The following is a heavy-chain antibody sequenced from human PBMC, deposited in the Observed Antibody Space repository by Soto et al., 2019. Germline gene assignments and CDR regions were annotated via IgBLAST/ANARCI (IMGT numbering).Heavy chain of an antibody. V-gene: IGHV1-3*01. CDR2: INPGNGNT. CDR3: ASRPGLEGGPFDC. CDR1: GYTFTTQP. D-gene: IGHD3-10*01. Sequence: QVQLVQSGAEVKEPGASVKVSCKASGYTFTTQPIHWVRQAPGQRLEWMGWINPGNGNTEYSQKFHGRVIITRDTSASTASMELSSLRSEDAAVYYCASRPGLEGGPFDCWGQGTLVTVSS. J-gene: IGHJ4*02.